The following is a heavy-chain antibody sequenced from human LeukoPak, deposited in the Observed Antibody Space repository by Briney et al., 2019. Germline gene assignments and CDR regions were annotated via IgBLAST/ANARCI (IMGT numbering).Heavy chain of an antibody. CDR1: GITFSSYD. CDR2: IGAAGDT. Sequence: GGSLRLSCAASGITFSSYDMHWVRQATGKGLEWVSGIGAAGDTYYPGSVKGRFTISRENAKNSLYLQVNSLRAGDTAVYYCATEANGYDPGYFQHWGQGTLVTVSS. CDR3: ATEANGYDPGYFQH. D-gene: IGHD2-8*01. V-gene: IGHV3-13*01. J-gene: IGHJ1*01.